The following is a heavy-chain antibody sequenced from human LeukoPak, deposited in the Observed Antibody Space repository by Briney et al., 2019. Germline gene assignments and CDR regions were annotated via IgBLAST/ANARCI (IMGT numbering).Heavy chain of an antibody. Sequence: ASVKVSCKASGNTFTSHYIHWVRQAPGQGLEWMGIINPSAGTTSYAQHFQGRVTMTRDTSTSTVYMELSSLRSEDTAIYYCAITSRANWFDPWGQGTLVTVSS. CDR1: GNTFTSHY. CDR2: INPSAGTT. J-gene: IGHJ5*02. V-gene: IGHV1-46*01. D-gene: IGHD1-20*01. CDR3: AITSRANWFDP.